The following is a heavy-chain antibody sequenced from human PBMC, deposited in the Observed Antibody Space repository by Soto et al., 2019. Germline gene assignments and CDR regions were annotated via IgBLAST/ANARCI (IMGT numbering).Heavy chain of an antibody. V-gene: IGHV3-30*18. CDR2: ISYDGSNK. CDR1: GFTFSSYG. J-gene: IGHJ3*02. Sequence: PGGSLRLSSAASGFTFSSYGMHWVLQAPGKGLEWVAVISYDGSNKYYADSVKGRFTISRDNSKNPLYLQMNSLRAEDTAVYYCAKGSIMITFGGVKGDAFDIWGQGTMVTVSS. D-gene: IGHD3-16*01. CDR3: AKGSIMITFGGVKGDAFDI.